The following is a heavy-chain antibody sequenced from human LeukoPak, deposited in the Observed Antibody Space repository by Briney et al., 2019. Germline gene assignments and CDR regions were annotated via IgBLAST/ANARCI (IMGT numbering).Heavy chain of an antibody. D-gene: IGHD2-2*01. V-gene: IGHV4-34*01. CDR1: GGSFSGYY. CDR2: INHNGST. CDR3: ARQIVVVPAAIKWFDP. J-gene: IGHJ5*02. Sequence: SETLSLTCAVYGGSFSGYYWSWIRQPPGKGLEWIGEINHNGSTNYNPSLKSRVTISVDTSKNQFSLKLSSVTAADTAVYYCARQIVVVPAAIKWFDPWGQGTLVTVSS.